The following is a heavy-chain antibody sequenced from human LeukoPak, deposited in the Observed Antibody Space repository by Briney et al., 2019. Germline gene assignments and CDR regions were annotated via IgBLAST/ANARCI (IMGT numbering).Heavy chain of an antibody. Sequence: ASVKVSCKASGYTFIRYGISWVRQAPGQGLEWMGWISSYNGNPNYAQMFQGRVTMTTETSTSTAYMELRSLRSDDTAVYYCARDWCGSSTSCYMDVWGKGTTVTVSS. CDR3: ARDWCGSSTSCYMDV. D-gene: IGHD2-2*01. CDR1: GYTFIRYG. J-gene: IGHJ6*04. V-gene: IGHV1-18*01. CDR2: ISSYNGNP.